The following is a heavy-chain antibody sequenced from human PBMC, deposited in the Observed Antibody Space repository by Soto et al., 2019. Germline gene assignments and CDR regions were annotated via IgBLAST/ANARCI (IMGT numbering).Heavy chain of an antibody. J-gene: IGHJ4*02. CDR1: GGTFSSYA. D-gene: IGHD3-9*01. Sequence: SVKVSCKASGGTFSSYAISWVRQAPGQGLEWMGGITPIFGAANYAQKFQGRVTITADESTNTVYMELSSLRSEDTALYYCARGWSYDILTAYSYWGQGTLVTVSS. V-gene: IGHV1-69*13. CDR2: ITPIFGAA. CDR3: ARGWSYDILTAYSY.